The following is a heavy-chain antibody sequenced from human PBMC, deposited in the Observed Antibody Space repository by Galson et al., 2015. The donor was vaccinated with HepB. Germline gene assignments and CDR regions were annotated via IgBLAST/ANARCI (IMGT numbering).Heavy chain of an antibody. D-gene: IGHD3-16*01. CDR1: GFIFRHHA. CDR2: INGRGTIT. CDR3: AKAALWFGGDFFDP. J-gene: IGHJ5*02. V-gene: IGHV3-23*01. Sequence: SLRLSCAGSGFIFRHHAMAWLRKAPGKGLQWVLTINGRGTITYYADSVKGRFTISRDNSKNTVFLLMNSLTTEDTAGKDCAKAALWFGGDFFDPWGPGAQVAVS.